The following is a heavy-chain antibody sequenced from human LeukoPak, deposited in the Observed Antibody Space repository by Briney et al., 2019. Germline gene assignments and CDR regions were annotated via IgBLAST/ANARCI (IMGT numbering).Heavy chain of an antibody. CDR2: ISWNSGSI. V-gene: IGHV3-9*01. CDR3: AKGPYSGYDFFIEDAYYFDY. CDR1: GFTFDDYA. D-gene: IGHD5-12*01. Sequence: GGSLRLSCAASGFTFDDYAMHWVRQAPGKGLEWVSGISWNSGSIGYADSVKGRFTISRDNAKNSLYLQMNSLRAEDTALYYCAKGPYSGYDFFIEDAYYFDYWGQGTLVTVSS. J-gene: IGHJ4*02.